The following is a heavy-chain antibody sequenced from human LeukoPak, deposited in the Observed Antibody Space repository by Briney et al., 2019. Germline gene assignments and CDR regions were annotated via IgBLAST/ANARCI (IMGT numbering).Heavy chain of an antibody. CDR1: GGSISSGGYS. CDR2: IYHSGST. V-gene: IGHV4-30-2*01. CDR3: ARYYYDSSGYYYWFDP. Sequence: SETLSLTCAVSGGSISSGGYSWSWIRQPPGKGLEWIGYIYHSGSTYYNPSLKSLVTISVDRSKNQFSLKLSSVTAADTAVYYCARYYYDSSGYYYWFDPWGQGTLVTVSS. D-gene: IGHD3-22*01. J-gene: IGHJ5*02.